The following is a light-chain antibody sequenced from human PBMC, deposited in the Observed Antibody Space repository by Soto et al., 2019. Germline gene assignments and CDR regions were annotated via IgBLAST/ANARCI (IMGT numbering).Light chain of an antibody. CDR3: QSYDSSLSGFYV. CDR1: SSNIGAGYD. J-gene: IGLJ1*01. CDR2: GNS. Sequence: QSVLTQPPSVSGAPGQRVTISCTGSSSNIGAGYDVHWYQQLPGTDPKLLIYGNSNRPSGVPDRFSGSKSGTSASLAITGLQAEDEADYYCQSYDSSLSGFYVFGTGTNVTVL. V-gene: IGLV1-40*01.